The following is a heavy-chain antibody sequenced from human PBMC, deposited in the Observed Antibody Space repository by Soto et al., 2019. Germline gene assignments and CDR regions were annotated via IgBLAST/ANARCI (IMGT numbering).Heavy chain of an antibody. CDR2: IIPIFGTA. Sequence: QVQLVQSGAEVKKPGSSVKVSCKASGGTFSSYAISWVRQAPGQGLKWMGGIIPIFGTANYAQKFQGRVTITADESTSTAYMELSSLRSEDTAVYYCARGFSSLTEKYCSGGSCYSGGDWFDPWGQGTLVTVSS. D-gene: IGHD2-15*01. CDR1: GGTFSSYA. V-gene: IGHV1-69*01. J-gene: IGHJ5*02. CDR3: ARGFSSLTEKYCSGGSCYSGGDWFDP.